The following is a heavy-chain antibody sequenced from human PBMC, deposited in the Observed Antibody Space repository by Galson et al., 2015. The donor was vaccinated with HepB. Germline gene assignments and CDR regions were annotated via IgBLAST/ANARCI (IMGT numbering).Heavy chain of an antibody. CDR2: ISSNGDRT. J-gene: IGHJ4*02. D-gene: IGHD1-1*01. Sequence: SLRLSCAASGLTFSSYAMHWVRQATGKGLEFVSAISSNGDRTYYADSVKGRLTISRGDSKNRLYLQMSSLRTEDTAVYYCVNGGSDWNGYWGQGTLVTVSS. CDR1: GLTFSSYA. V-gene: IGHV3-64D*06. CDR3: VNGGSDWNGY.